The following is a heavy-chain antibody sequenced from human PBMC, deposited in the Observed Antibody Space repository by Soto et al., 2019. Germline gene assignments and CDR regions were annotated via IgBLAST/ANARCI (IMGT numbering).Heavy chain of an antibody. CDR2: IYSGGST. J-gene: IGHJ3*01. Sequence: WCMQIGSAACRFTVCINYMSWVRQAPGKGLEWVSVIYSGGSTYYADSVKGRFTISRDNSKNTLYLQMNSLRAEDTAVYYCARDYDILTGAPNAFDVWGQGTMVSVSS. CDR3: ARDYDILTGAPNAFDV. V-gene: IGHV3-53*01. CDR1: RFTVCINY. D-gene: IGHD3-9*01.